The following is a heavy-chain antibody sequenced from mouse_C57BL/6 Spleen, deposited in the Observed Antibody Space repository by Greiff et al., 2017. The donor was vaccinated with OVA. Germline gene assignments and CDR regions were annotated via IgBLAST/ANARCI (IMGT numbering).Heavy chain of an antibody. Sequence: QVQLKESGPGLVQPSQSLSITCTVSGFSLTSYGVHWVRQSPGKGLEWLGVIWSGGSTDYNAAFISRLSISKDNSKSQVFFKMNSLQADDTAIYYCARNGIYDGYYDYYAMDYWGQGTSVTVSS. CDR1: GFSLTSYG. CDR2: IWSGGST. V-gene: IGHV2-2*01. J-gene: IGHJ4*01. CDR3: ARNGIYDGYYDYYAMDY. D-gene: IGHD2-3*01.